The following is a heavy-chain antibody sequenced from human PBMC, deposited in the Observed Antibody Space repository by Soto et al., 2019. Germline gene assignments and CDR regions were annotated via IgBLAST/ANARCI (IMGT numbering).Heavy chain of an antibody. CDR2: IGWNSGSI. Sequence: EVQLVESGGGLVQPGRSLRLSCTASGFTFDDYAMHWVRQAPGKGLEWVSGIGWNSGSIGYADSVKGRFTISRDNAKNSLYLQMNSLRAEDTALYYCAKDTSEQLASSPDQYTHYYYYYGMDVWGQGTTVTVSS. J-gene: IGHJ6*02. CDR1: GFTFDDYA. D-gene: IGHD6-6*01. CDR3: AKDTSEQLASSPDQYTHYYYYYGMDV. V-gene: IGHV3-9*01.